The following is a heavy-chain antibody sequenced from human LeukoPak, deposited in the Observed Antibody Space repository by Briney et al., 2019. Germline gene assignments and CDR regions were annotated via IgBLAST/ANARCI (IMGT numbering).Heavy chain of an antibody. D-gene: IGHD7-27*01. CDR2: IYYSGST. Sequence: PSETLSLTCTVSGGSISSYYWSWIRQPPGKGLEWIGYIYYSGSTNYSPSLKCRVTISVDTSKNQFSLKLSSVTATDTAVSYCARLANWVFDFWGQGTLVTVSS. J-gene: IGHJ4*02. V-gene: IGHV4-59*08. CDR3: ARLANWVFDF. CDR1: GGSISSYY.